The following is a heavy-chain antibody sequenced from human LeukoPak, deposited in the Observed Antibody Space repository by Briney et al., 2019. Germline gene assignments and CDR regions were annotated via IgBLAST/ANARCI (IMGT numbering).Heavy chain of an antibody. J-gene: IGHJ3*02. Sequence: GGSMTLSCAPSGFTFSIYSMNCVSPAHGGGMEWVASINRSGRYIYHADSVKGRFTICRDNAKNSLYLQMNSLRAEDTAVYYCARDPRGYNWNDVSDAFDIWGQGTMVTVS. CDR1: GFTFSIYS. CDR2: INRSGRYI. V-gene: IGHV3-21*01. D-gene: IGHD1-20*01. CDR3: ARDPRGYNWNDVSDAFDI.